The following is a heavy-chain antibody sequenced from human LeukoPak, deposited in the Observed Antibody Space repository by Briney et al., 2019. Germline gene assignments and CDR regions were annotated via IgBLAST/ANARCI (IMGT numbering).Heavy chain of an antibody. J-gene: IGHJ4*02. D-gene: IGHD3-10*01. CDR2: IYYSGST. CDR1: GGSISSGSYY. Sequence: SETLSLTCTVSGGSISSGSYYWSWIRQPPGKGLEWIGYIYYSGSTNYNPSLKSRISISVDTSKNQFSLKLNSVTAADTAVYYCARGPHYGSGSYYDYWGQGTLVTVSS. CDR3: ARGPHYGSGSYYDY. V-gene: IGHV4-61*01.